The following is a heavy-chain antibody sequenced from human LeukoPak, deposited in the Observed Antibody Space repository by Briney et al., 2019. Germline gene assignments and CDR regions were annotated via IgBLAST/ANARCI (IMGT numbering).Heavy chain of an antibody. CDR2: IIPIFGTA. Sequence: GASVKVSCKASGGTFSSYAISWVRQAPGQGLEWMGGIIPIFGTANYAQKFQGRVTITADESTSPAYMELSSLRSEDTAVYYCARESLDSPDLTVTSDYWGQETLVTVSS. V-gene: IGHV1-69*13. J-gene: IGHJ4*02. D-gene: IGHD4-17*01. CDR1: GGTFSSYA. CDR3: ARESLDSPDLTVTSDY.